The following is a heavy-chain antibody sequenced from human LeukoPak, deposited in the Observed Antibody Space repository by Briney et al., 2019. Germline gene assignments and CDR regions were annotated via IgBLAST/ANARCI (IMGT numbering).Heavy chain of an antibody. J-gene: IGHJ4*02. V-gene: IGHV4-4*07. CDR2: ISNSGST. CDR3: ARASRGSFYYFGY. Sequence: SETLSLTCSVSGGSISGNYWSWIRQPAGKGLEWIGRISNSGSTNYNPSLKSRVTMSVDTAKNQFSLKLSSVTAADTAVYYCARASRGSFYYFGYWGQGTLVTVSS. CDR1: GGSISGNY. D-gene: IGHD3-22*01.